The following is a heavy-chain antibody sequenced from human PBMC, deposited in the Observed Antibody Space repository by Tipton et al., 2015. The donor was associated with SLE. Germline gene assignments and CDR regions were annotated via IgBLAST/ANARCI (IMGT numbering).Heavy chain of an antibody. V-gene: IGHV4-31*03. Sequence: PSLTCTVSGGSISSGGYYWSRIRQHPGKGLEWIGYIYYSGSTYYNPSLKSRVTISVDTSKNQFSLKLSSVTAADTAVYYCAGAVCRNYFDYWGQGTLVTVSS. CDR3: AGAVCRNYFDY. J-gene: IGHJ4*02. D-gene: IGHD3-16*01. CDR2: IYYSGST. CDR1: GGSISSGGYY.